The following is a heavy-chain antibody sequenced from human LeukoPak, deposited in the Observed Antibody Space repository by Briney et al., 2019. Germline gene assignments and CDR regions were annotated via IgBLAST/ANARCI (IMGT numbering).Heavy chain of an antibody. CDR2: INHSGST. D-gene: IGHD2-2*01. Sequence: PSETLSLTCAVYGGSFSGYYWSWIRQPPGKGLEWIGEINHSGSTNYNPSLKSRVTISVDTSKNQFSLKLSSVTAADTAVYYCAKRKYQLLSPHRDWGQGTLVTVSS. V-gene: IGHV4-34*01. J-gene: IGHJ4*02. CDR3: AKRKYQLLSPHRD. CDR1: GGSFSGYY.